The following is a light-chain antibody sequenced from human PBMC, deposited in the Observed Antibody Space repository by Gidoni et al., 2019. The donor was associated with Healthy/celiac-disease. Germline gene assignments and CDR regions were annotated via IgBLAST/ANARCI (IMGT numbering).Light chain of an antibody. CDR1: QSVCSCY. CDR3: QQYGSSPGYT. J-gene: IGKJ2*01. Sequence: EIVLTQSPVSLSLSQGERATLSCRAIQSVCSCYLACYQQKPGQAPRLLIYGASSRSTGIPDRCIGSGSGTDFILTISRLEPEDVAVYYCQQYGSSPGYTFGQGTKLEIK. CDR2: GAS. V-gene: IGKV3-20*01.